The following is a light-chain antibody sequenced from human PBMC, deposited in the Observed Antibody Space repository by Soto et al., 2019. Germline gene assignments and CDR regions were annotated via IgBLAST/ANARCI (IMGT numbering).Light chain of an antibody. CDR1: QHVSTNY. CDR2: GVS. CDR3: HQRSNWPPFT. J-gene: IGKJ4*01. V-gene: IGKV3D-20*02. Sequence: EIVLTQSPGTLSLSPGDRATLSCRASQHVSTNYLAWYQQKPGQAPRLLIYGVSNRAAGITDRFSGSGSGTDFTLTISRLEPEDFAVYYCHQRSNWPPFTFGGGTKVEI.